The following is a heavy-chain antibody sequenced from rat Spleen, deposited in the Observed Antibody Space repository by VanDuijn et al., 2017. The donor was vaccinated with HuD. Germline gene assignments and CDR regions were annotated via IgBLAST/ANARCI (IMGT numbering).Heavy chain of an antibody. CDR3: TTDRLGADYLDY. J-gene: IGHJ2*01. Sequence: EVQLVESGGGLVQPGRSMKLSCAASGFTFSDYYMAWVRQAPTKGLEWVAYISPGGGSTYYRDSVKDRFTISRDNAKSTLYLQMDSLRSEDTATYYCTTDRLGADYLDYWGQGVMVTVSS. D-gene: IGHD5-1*01. CDR2: ISPGGGST. V-gene: IGHV5-27*01. CDR1: GFTFSDYY.